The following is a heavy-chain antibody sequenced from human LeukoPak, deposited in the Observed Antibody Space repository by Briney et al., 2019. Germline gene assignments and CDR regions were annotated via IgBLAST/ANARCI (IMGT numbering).Heavy chain of an antibody. J-gene: IGHJ4*02. V-gene: IGHV3-23*01. CDR1: GFIFSDYA. Sequence: GGSLRLSCVASGFIFSDYAMNWVRQAPGKGLQWVSSISGPGGNTYYADSVKGRFTISRDNSKNTPYLQMTSLRAEETALYYCAKSARGYSYGDFAYWGQGTLVTVSS. CDR2: ISGPGGNT. CDR3: AKSARGYSYGDFAY. D-gene: IGHD5-18*01.